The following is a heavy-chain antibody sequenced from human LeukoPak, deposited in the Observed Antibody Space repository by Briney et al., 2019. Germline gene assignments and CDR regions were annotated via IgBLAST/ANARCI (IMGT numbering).Heavy chain of an antibody. CDR3: AKMGPYDISTGHYNPAFDY. J-gene: IGHJ4*02. CDR1: GFTFSSSA. D-gene: IGHD3-9*01. V-gene: IGHV3-48*04. Sequence: GGSLRLSCAASGFTFSSSAMTWVRQAPGKGLEWVSYISSSSSTIYYADSVKGRFTISRDNAKNSLYLQMNSLRAEDTAIYYCAKMGPYDISTGHYNPAFDYWGQGTPGTVSS. CDR2: ISSSSSTI.